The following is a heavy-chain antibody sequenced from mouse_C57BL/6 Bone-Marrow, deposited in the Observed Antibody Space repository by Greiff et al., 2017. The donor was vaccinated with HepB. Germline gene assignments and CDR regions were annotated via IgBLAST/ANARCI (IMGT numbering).Heavy chain of an antibody. Sequence: QVQLKQPGAELVRPGSSVKLSCKASGYTFTSYWMHWVKQRPIQGLEWIGNIDPSDSETHYNQKFKDKATLTVDKSSSTAYMQLSSLTSEDSAVYYCAREGFPRGFDYWGQGTTLTVSS. CDR3: AREGFPRGFDY. J-gene: IGHJ2*01. CDR1: GYTFTSYW. CDR2: IDPSDSET. V-gene: IGHV1-52*01.